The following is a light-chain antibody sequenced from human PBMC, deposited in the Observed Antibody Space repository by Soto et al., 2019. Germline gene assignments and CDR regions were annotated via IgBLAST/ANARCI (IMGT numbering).Light chain of an antibody. CDR3: ATWDSSLSAAV. CDR1: SSNIGFNA. V-gene: IGLV1-44*01. Sequence: QSVLTQPPSASGTPGQRVTLSCSGSSSNIGFNAVNWYQQLPGTAPKLLMHGNSQRPSGVPDRFSGSKSGTSATLGITGLQIGDEADYYCATWDSSLSAAVFGGGTKLTVL. J-gene: IGLJ2*01. CDR2: GNS.